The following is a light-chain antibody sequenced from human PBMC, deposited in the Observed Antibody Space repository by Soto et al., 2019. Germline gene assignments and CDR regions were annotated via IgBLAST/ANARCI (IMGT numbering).Light chain of an antibody. CDR2: DAS. V-gene: IGKV1-5*01. J-gene: IGKJ1*01. CDR1: QSVNNW. Sequence: DIQMTQYPSTLSASVGERVTISCRASQSVNNWLAWYQRKPRKAPKLLIHDASTLESGIPSRFSGSGSGTEFTLTTSSLQPDDFATYYCQQYNSYWTFGQGTKVEIK. CDR3: QQYNSYWT.